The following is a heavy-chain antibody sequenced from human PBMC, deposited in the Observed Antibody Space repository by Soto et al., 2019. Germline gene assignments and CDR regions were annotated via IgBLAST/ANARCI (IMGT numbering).Heavy chain of an antibody. J-gene: IGHJ4*02. D-gene: IGHD6-19*01. CDR1: GYSFTNYW. V-gene: IGHV5-51*01. Sequence: PGESLKISCKGSGYSFTNYWIGWVRQMPGKGLELMGIIYPGDSDTRYNPSFQGQVTISADNSISTAYLQWSRLKASDTAIYFCARGYNSGRSTNTYYFDYWGQGDLVPVS. CDR3: ARGYNSGRSTNTYYFDY. CDR2: IYPGDSDT.